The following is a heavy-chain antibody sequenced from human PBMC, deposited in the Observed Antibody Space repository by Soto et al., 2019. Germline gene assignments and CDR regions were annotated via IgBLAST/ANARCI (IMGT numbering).Heavy chain of an antibody. CDR3: ARDLAVAGTDY. J-gene: IGHJ4*02. Sequence: GGSLRLSCAASGSTFSDYYMSWIRQAPGRGLEWVSYISSSSSYTNYADSVKGRFTISRDNAKNSLYLQMNSLRAEDTAVYYCARDLAVAGTDYWGQGTLVTVSS. CDR2: ISSSSSYT. D-gene: IGHD6-19*01. CDR1: GSTFSDYY. V-gene: IGHV3-11*06.